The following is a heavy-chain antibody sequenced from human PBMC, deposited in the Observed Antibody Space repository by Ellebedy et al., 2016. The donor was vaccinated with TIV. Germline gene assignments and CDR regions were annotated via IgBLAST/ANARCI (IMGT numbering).Heavy chain of an antibody. Sequence: GESLKISXAASGFTFSSYALSWVRQAPGKGLEWVSAISGSGGSTYYADSVKGRFNISRDNSKNTLYLQMNSLRAEDTAVYYCAKCLNSPEITIIVVVMPFDYWGQGTLFTVSS. V-gene: IGHV3-23*01. J-gene: IGHJ4*02. CDR1: GFTFSSYA. D-gene: IGHD3-22*01. CDR2: ISGSGGST. CDR3: AKCLNSPEITIIVVVMPFDY.